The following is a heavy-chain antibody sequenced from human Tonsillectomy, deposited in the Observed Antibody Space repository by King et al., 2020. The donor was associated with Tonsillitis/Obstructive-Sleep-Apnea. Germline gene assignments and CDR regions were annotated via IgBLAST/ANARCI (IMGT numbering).Heavy chain of an antibody. D-gene: IGHD3-16*01. V-gene: IGHV3-33*01. CDR2: IWYDGSNK. Sequence: VQLVESGGGVVQPGRSLRLSCAASGFTFSDYGMHWVRQAPGKGLEWVAVIWYDGSNKYYADSMKGRFTISRDNSKNTLSLQMNSLRAEDTAVYYCARGGEEHDAFDIWGQGTMVTVSS. CDR1: GFTFSDYG. CDR3: ARGGEEHDAFDI. J-gene: IGHJ3*02.